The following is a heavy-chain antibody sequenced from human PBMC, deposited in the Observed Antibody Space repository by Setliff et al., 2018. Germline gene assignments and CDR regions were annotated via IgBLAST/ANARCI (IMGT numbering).Heavy chain of an antibody. J-gene: IGHJ3*02. CDR2: MYWDDDK. V-gene: IGHV2-5*02. D-gene: IGHD3-10*01. CDR3: AHRGGMVRGSDAFDI. Sequence: TLSLTCAVYGGSFSTYYWIWIRQPPGKGLEWLALMYWDDDKRYSPSLKSRLTITKDTSKNQVVLTMTNMDPVDTATYYCAHRGGMVRGSDAFDIWGQGTMVTVSS. CDR1: GGSFSTYYW.